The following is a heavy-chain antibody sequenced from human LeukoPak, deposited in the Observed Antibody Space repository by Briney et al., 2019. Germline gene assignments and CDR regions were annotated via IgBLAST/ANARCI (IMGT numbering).Heavy chain of an antibody. CDR1: GGSISSYY. CDR2: IYYSGST. V-gene: IGHV4-59*01. Sequence: SETLSLTCTVSGGSISSYYWSWIRQPPGKGLEWIGYIYYSGSTNDNPSLKSRVTISVDTSKNQFSLKLSSVTAADTAVYYCARGYQADYDILTGPLFDYWGQGTLVTVSS. CDR3: ARGYQADYDILTGPLFDY. D-gene: IGHD3-9*01. J-gene: IGHJ4*02.